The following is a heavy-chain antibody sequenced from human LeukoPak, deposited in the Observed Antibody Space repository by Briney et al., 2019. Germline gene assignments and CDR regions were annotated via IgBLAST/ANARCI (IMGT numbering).Heavy chain of an antibody. D-gene: IGHD5-18*01. CDR2: IDNEGSGT. CDR1: GFSFSSYW. V-gene: IGHV3-74*01. CDR3: ATGSGLWSPDY. J-gene: IGHJ4*02. Sequence: PGGSLRLSCAASGFSFSSYWMHWVRQAPGQGLLLVSRIDNEGSGTSYADSVKGRFTISRDNAKNRLYVQMNNLRVEDTAVYYCATGSGLWSPDYWGQGTLVTVSS.